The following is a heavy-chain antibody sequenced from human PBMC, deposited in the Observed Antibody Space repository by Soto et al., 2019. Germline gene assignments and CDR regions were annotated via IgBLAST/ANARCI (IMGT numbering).Heavy chain of an antibody. CDR1: GYTFTGYY. V-gene: IGHV1-2*02. J-gene: IGHJ6*02. CDR2: INPNSGGT. Sequence: ASVKVSCKASGYTFTGYYMHWVRQAPGQGLEWMGWINPNSGGTNYAQKFQGRVTMTRDTSISTAYMELSRLRSDDTAVYYCARDRRYYDILTGYFIYYYYGMDVWGQGTTVT. CDR3: ARDRRYYDILTGYFIYYYYGMDV. D-gene: IGHD3-9*01.